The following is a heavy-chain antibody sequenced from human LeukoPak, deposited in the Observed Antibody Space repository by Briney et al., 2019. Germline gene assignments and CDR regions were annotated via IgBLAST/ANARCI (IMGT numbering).Heavy chain of an antibody. J-gene: IGHJ4*02. CDR3: VRDVIHSYFDI. Sequence: GGSWRLSCVASGFTFTSHSLDWVRQAPGKVLEWVSSITGSGSIQYADSVKGRFTISRDNAKNSLYLQMDGLRAEDTAVYYCVRDVIHSYFDIWGQGILVTVSS. CDR2: ITGSGSI. D-gene: IGHD2-21*01. V-gene: IGHV3-21*01. CDR1: GFTFTSHS.